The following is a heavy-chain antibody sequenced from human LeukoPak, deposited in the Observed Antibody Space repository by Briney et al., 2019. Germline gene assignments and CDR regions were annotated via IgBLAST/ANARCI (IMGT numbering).Heavy chain of an antibody. J-gene: IGHJ6*02. Sequence: SETLSLTCTVSGGSISSSSYYWGWIRQPPGKGLEWIGSIYYSESTYYNPSLKSRVTISVDTSKNQFSLKLSSVTAADTAVYYCARLTHADNYDFWSGLYYYYGMDVWGQGTTVTVSS. CDR1: GGSISSSSYY. D-gene: IGHD3-3*01. CDR3: ARLTHADNYDFWSGLYYYYGMDV. CDR2: IYYSEST. V-gene: IGHV4-39*01.